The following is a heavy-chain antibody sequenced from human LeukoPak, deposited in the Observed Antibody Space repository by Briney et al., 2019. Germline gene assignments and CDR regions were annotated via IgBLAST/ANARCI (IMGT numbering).Heavy chain of an antibody. CDR3: ARVGQELTRGGVDY. V-gene: IGHV3-66*01. CDR1: GFTVSSNY. CDR2: IYSVDSP. Sequence: PGGSLRLSCAASGFTVSSNYMSWVRQASGKGLDRDSVIYSVDSPYYADSVKGRFTISRDNSKNTLYLQMNSLRAEDTAVYYCARVGQELTRGGVDYWGQGTLVTVSS. D-gene: IGHD6-13*01. J-gene: IGHJ4*02.